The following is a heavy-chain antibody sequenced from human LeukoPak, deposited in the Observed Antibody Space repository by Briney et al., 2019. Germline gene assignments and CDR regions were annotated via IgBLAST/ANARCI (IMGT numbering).Heavy chain of an antibody. CDR2: INPNSGGT. CDR3: ARPSSSWYGFDY. Sequence: ASVKVSCKASGYTFTGYYMHWVRQAPGQGLEWMGWINPNSGGTNYAQKFQGRVTMTRDTSISTAYMELSRLRSDDTAVYYCARPSSSWYGFDYWGQGTLVTVSS. D-gene: IGHD6-13*01. J-gene: IGHJ4*02. V-gene: IGHV1-2*02. CDR1: GYTFTGYY.